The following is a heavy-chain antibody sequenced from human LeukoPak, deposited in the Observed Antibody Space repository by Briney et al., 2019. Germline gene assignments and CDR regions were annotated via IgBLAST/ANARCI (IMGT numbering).Heavy chain of an antibody. J-gene: IGHJ6*04. D-gene: IGHD3-10*02. Sequence: PGGSLRLSCAASGFTFSTYSMNWVRQAPGKGLEWVSYISTSSSTIYYAESVKGRFTISRDNAKNSLCLQMNSLRAEDTAVYYCAELGITMIGGVWGKGTTVTISS. CDR2: ISTSSSTI. CDR1: GFTFSTYS. CDR3: AELGITMIGGV. V-gene: IGHV3-48*04.